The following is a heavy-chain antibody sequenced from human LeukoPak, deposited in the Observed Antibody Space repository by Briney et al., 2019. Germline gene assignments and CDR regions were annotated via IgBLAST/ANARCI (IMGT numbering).Heavy chain of an antibody. CDR1: GFTFNSYW. CDR3: ARGVNSGNYYYFDY. D-gene: IGHD1-26*01. J-gene: IGHJ4*02. V-gene: IGHV3-23*01. CDR2: ISGSGGDT. Sequence: GGSLRVSCAVSGFTFNSYWMHWVRQAPGKGLEGVSAISGSGGDTYYPASVKGRFTISRDNSKNTLYLQMNSLRAEDTAVYYCARGVNSGNYYYFDYWGQGTLVTVSS.